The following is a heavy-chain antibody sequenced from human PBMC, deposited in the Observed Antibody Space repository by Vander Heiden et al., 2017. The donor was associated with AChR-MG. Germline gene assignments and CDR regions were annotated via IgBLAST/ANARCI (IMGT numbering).Heavy chain of an antibody. D-gene: IGHD2-15*01. CDR2: ISSSSSYI. Sequence: EVQLVESGGGLVKPGGPLRLSCAASGFTFRSYGMNWVRQAPGKGLEWVSSISSSSSYIYYADSVKGRFTISRDNAKNSLYLQMNSLRAEDTAVYYCARVVVAATFAFDIWGQGTMVTVSS. CDR1: GFTFRSYG. J-gene: IGHJ3*02. CDR3: ARVVVAATFAFDI. V-gene: IGHV3-21*01.